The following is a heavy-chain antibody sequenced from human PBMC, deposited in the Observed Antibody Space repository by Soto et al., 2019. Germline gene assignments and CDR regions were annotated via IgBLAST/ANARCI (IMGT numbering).Heavy chain of an antibody. D-gene: IGHD2-21*02. Sequence: SVKVSCKASVGTFSSYAISWVRQAPGQGLEWMGGIIPIFGTANYAQKFQGRVTITADESTSTAYMELSSLRSEDTAVYYCARGSPAPQIVVVTAYWFDPWGQGTLVTAPQ. CDR2: IIPIFGTA. V-gene: IGHV1-69*13. J-gene: IGHJ5*02. CDR1: VGTFSSYA. CDR3: ARGSPAPQIVVVTAYWFDP.